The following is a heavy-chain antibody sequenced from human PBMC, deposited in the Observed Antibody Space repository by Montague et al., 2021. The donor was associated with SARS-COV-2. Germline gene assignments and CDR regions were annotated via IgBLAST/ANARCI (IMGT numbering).Heavy chain of an antibody. CDR3: ARGLPGLRARALFDY. CDR2: ISSSGSTI. D-gene: IGHD5-12*01. Sequence: SLRFSCAASGFIFSSYEMNWVRQAPGKGLEWVSYISSSGSTIYYADSVKGRFTISRDNAKNSLYLQMNSLRAEDTAVYYCARGLPGLRARALFDYWGQGSLVTVSS. CDR1: GFIFSSYE. J-gene: IGHJ4*02. V-gene: IGHV3-48*03.